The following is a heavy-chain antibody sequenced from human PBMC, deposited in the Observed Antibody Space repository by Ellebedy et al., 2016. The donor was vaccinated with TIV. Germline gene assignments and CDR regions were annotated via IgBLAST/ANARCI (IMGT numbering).Heavy chain of an antibody. CDR2: ISNSSSYI. J-gene: IGHJ4*02. CDR3: ARDGGVVGAPLDY. Sequence: GESLKISCAASGFTFSSYSMNWVRQAPGKGLEWVSSISNSSSYIYYADSVKGRFTISRDNAKNSLYLQMNSLRAEDTAVYYCARDGGVVGAPLDYWGQGTLVTVSS. CDR1: GFTFSSYS. D-gene: IGHD1-26*01. V-gene: IGHV3-21*01.